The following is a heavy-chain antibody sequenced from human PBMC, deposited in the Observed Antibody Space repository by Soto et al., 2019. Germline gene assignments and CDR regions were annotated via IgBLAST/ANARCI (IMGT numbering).Heavy chain of an antibody. J-gene: IGHJ4*02. Sequence: SETPSISCTVCGGSVCSYYWGGIRQPPGKGLEWIGYIYYSGSTNYNPSLKSRVTISVDTSKNQFSLKLSSVTAADTAVYYCARGRIQLWYPFDYWGQGTLVTVSS. CDR2: IYYSGST. V-gene: IGHV4-59*02. CDR1: GGSVCSYY. CDR3: ARGRIQLWYPFDY. D-gene: IGHD5-18*01.